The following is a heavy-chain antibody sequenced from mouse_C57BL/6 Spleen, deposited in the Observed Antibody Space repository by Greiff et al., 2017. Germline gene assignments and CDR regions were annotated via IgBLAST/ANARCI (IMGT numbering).Heavy chain of an antibody. CDR2: IWWDDDK. CDR1: GFSLSTFGMG. Sequence: QVTLKESGPGILQPSQTLSLTCSFSGFSLSTFGMGVGWIRQPSGKGLEWLAHIWWDDDKYYNPALKSLLTISKDTSKNQVFLKIANVDTADTATYYCARMRYYGSSWYFDVWGTGTTVTVSS. J-gene: IGHJ1*03. CDR3: ARMRYYGSSWYFDV. V-gene: IGHV8-8*01. D-gene: IGHD1-1*01.